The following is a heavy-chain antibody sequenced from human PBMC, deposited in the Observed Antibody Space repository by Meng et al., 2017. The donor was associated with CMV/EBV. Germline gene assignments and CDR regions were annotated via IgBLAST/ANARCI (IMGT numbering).Heavy chain of an antibody. D-gene: IGHD5-18*01. Sequence: QVQLQESGPGLVKPSETLSLTCRVSGCSISMYYWSWIRQPAGKGLEWIGRIYTSGSTNYNPSLKSRVTMPADTSKNQFSLKLSSVTAADTAVYYCARHGDTAMVVGIDYWGQGTLVTVSS. J-gene: IGHJ4*02. CDR2: IYTSGST. CDR3: ARHGDTAMVVGIDY. V-gene: IGHV4-4*07. CDR1: GCSISMYY.